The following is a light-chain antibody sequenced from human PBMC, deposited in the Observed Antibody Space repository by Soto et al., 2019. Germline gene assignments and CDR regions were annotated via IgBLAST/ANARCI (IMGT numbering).Light chain of an antibody. J-gene: IGKJ1*01. CDR3: QQYNNWKT. Sequence: EIVMTQSPATLSVSPGERATLSCRASQSVSSNLAWYQQKPGQAPRLLIYGASTRATGIPGRFSGSGSGTEFTLTISRLQSEDFAVYYCQQYNNWKTFGQGTKVEIK. V-gene: IGKV3-15*01. CDR1: QSVSSN. CDR2: GAS.